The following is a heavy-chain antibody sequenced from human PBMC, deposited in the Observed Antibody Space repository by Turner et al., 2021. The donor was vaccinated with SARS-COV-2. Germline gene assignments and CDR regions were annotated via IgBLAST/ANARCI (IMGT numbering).Heavy chain of an antibody. CDR1: GCSISSTTYY. CDR3: ARHSSMTTVTFNY. D-gene: IGHD4-17*01. J-gene: IGHJ4*02. CDR2: IYYSGST. Sequence: QLQLQESGPGLVKPSEPLSLTCTVSGCSISSTTYYWGWIRHHPGKGLEWIGTIYYSGSTYYNPSLKSRVTISVDTSKNQFSLRLNSVTAADTAVYYCARHSSMTTVTFNYWGQGTLVTVSS. V-gene: IGHV4-39*01.